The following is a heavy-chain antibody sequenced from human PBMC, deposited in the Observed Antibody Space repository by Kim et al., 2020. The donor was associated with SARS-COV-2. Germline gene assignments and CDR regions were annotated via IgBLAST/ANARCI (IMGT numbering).Heavy chain of an antibody. CDR2: MNPNSGNT. V-gene: IGHV1-8*01. CDR3: ARGLHEGYPNWFDP. J-gene: IGHJ5*02. Sequence: ASVKVSCKASGYTFTSYDINWVRQATGQGLEWMGWMNPNSGNTGYAQKFQGRVTMTRNTSISTAYMELSSLRSEDTAVYYCARGLHEGYPNWFDPWGQGTLVTVSS. D-gene: IGHD2-15*01. CDR1: GYTFTSYD.